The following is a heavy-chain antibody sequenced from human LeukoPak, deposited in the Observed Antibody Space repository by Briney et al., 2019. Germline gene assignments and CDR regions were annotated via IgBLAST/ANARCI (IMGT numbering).Heavy chain of an antibody. D-gene: IGHD2-8*01. CDR2: ISNSGGIT. Sequence: GGSLRLSCAASGFTFSSYAMNWVRQAPGKGLEWVSGISNSGGITYYAASVRGRFTISRDNSKNALFLQMNSLRAEDTAVYYXXXXXXXXTNPSFDWYFDLWGRGTLVTVAS. J-gene: IGHJ2*01. CDR3: XXXXXXXTNPSFDWYFDL. V-gene: IGHV3-23*01. CDR1: GFTFSSYA.